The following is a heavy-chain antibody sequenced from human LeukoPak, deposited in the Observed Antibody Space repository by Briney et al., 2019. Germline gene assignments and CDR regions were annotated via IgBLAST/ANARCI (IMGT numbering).Heavy chain of an antibody. CDR1: GYTCSSYG. V-gene: IGHV1-18*01. D-gene: IGHD6-19*01. CDR2: ISGYNGNT. Sequence: VASVKVSCKASGYTCSSYGISWVRQAPGQGLEWLGWISGYNGNTNFAQKFQGRVTITTDTSTSTAYMELRSLRSDDTAVYYCTRDDPQWREHDYWGQGTLVTVSS. J-gene: IGHJ4*02. CDR3: TRDDPQWREHDY.